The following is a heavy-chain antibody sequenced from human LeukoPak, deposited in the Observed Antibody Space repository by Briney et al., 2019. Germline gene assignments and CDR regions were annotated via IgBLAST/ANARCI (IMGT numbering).Heavy chain of an antibody. CDR2: LTTGGDST. Sequence: QPGRSLRLSCAASGFTFGSYAMNWVRQAPGKGLEWVSALTTGGDSTSYAASVKGRFAISRDNSKNTLYLQMNNLRAEDTAVYYCAKASCSSTSCYVDYWGQGTLVTVSS. V-gene: IGHV3-23*01. CDR1: GFTFGSYA. D-gene: IGHD2-2*01. CDR3: AKASCSSTSCYVDY. J-gene: IGHJ4*02.